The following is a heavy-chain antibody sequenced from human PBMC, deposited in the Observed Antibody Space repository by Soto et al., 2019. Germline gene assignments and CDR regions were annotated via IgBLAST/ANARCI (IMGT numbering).Heavy chain of an antibody. CDR2: INPNSGGT. CDR1: GYTFTGYY. V-gene: IGHV1-2*04. D-gene: IGHD5-18*01. J-gene: IGHJ6*02. CDR3: ARGTAMAGALNYGMDV. Sequence: ASVKVSCKASGYTFTGYYMHWVRQAPGQGLEWMGWINPNSGGTNYAQKFQGWVTMTRDTSISTAYMELSRLRSDDTAVYYCARGTAMAGALNYGMDVWGQGTTVTVSS.